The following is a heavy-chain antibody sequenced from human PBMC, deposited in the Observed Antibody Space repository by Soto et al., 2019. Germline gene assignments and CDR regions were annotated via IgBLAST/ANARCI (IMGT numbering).Heavy chain of an antibody. CDR3: ARVGATARTPLDY. V-gene: IGHV1-3*01. CDR2: INAGNGNT. Sequence: GASVKVSCKASGYTFTSYAMHWVRQAPGQRLEWMGWINAGNGNTKYSQKFQGRVTITRDTSASTAYMELSSLRSEDTAVYYCARVGATARTPLDYWGQGTLVTVSS. CDR1: GYTFTSYA. D-gene: IGHD1-26*01. J-gene: IGHJ4*02.